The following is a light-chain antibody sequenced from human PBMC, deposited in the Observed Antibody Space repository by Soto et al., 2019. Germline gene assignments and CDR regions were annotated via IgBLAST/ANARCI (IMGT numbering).Light chain of an antibody. J-gene: IGLJ1*01. Sequence: QSSLPHSPSSSGSPGQSVTISCTGTKSDIGVYDFVSWYQHLPGKAPRLIIYEVFQRPSGVPDRFSGSKSGNTASLTVSGLQAADEADYFCKSYAGSNTYVFGSGTKVTVL. V-gene: IGLV2-8*01. CDR1: KSDIGVYDF. CDR3: KSYAGSNTYV. CDR2: EVF.